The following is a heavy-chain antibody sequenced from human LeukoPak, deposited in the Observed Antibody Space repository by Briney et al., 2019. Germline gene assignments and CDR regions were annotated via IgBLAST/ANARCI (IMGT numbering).Heavy chain of an antibody. CDR3: ASGVYYDSSGYSFEY. CDR1: GGTFSSYG. D-gene: IGHD3-22*01. V-gene: IGHV1-69*01. CDR2: IIPIFGTA. Sequence: GSLVKVSCKASGGTFSSYGISWVRQAPGQGLEWMGGIIPIFGTANYAQKFQGRVTITADESTSTAYMELSSLRSEDTAVYYCASGVYYDSSGYSFEYWGQGTLVTVSS. J-gene: IGHJ4*02.